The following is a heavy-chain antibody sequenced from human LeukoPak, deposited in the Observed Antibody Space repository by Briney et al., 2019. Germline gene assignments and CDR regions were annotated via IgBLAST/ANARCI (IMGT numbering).Heavy chain of an antibody. Sequence: SETLSLTCTVSGGSISSYYWSWIRQPPGKGLEWIGYIYYSGSANYNPSLKSRVTISVDTSKNQFSLRLSSVTAEDTAVYYCARAGYMDVWGKGTTVTISS. CDR1: GGSISSYY. CDR2: IYYSGSA. J-gene: IGHJ6*03. CDR3: ARAGYMDV. V-gene: IGHV4-59*01.